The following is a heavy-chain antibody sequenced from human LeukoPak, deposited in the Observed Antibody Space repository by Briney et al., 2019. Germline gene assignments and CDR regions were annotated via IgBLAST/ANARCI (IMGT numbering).Heavy chain of an antibody. J-gene: IGHJ4*02. V-gene: IGHV4-4*09. Sequence: SETLSLTCTVSGGSISSYYWSWIRQPPGKGLEWIGYIYTSGSTNYNPSLKSRVTISVDTSKNQFSLKLSSVTAADTAVYYCARLNEWLRFHFDYWGQGTLVTVSS. CDR2: IYTSGST. CDR1: GGSISSYY. CDR3: ARLNEWLRFHFDY. D-gene: IGHD5-12*01.